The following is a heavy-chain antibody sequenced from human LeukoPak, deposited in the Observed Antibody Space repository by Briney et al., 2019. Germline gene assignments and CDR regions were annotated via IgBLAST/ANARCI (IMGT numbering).Heavy chain of an antibody. V-gene: IGHV3-23*01. J-gene: IGHJ4*02. CDR3: AKAGIIRFDY. D-gene: IGHD3-3*02. CDR2: ISGRDGST. CDR1: GFTFSSSA. Sequence: GGSLRLSCAASGFTFSSSAMSWVRQAPGKGLEWVSGISGRDGSTYYADSVKGRFTTSRDNSKNTLFLQMNSLRAEDTAVYYCAKAGIIRFDYWGQGTLVTVSS.